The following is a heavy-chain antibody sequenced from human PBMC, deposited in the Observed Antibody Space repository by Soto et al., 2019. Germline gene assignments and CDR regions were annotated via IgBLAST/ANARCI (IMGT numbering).Heavy chain of an antibody. CDR2: IYYSGST. Sequence: SSETLSLTCTVFGGSITGVSYYWGWIRQPPGKGLQWIGSIYYSGSTYYNPSLKSRVTVSIDTSNNVFSLKLNSVTAADTAVYYCARQASEGYSSSPFRYWGQGTLVTVSS. CDR3: ARQASEGYSSSPFRY. V-gene: IGHV4-39*01. D-gene: IGHD5-12*01. CDR1: GGSITGVSYY. J-gene: IGHJ4*02.